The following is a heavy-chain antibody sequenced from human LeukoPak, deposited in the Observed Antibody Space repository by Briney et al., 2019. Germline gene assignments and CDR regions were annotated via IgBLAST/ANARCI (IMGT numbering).Heavy chain of an antibody. CDR3: AKDRVVATVRPPHS. CDR1: GFTFTTYG. V-gene: IGHV3-30*02. D-gene: IGHD5-12*01. J-gene: IGHJ4*02. CDR2: ILYYGSNK. Sequence: GGSLRLSCAASGFTFTTYGMHWVRQAPGKGLDWVAFILYYGSNKYYADFVKGRFTISRDNAKNSLYLQMNSLRAEDTAVYYCAKDRVVATVRPPHSWGQGTLVTVSS.